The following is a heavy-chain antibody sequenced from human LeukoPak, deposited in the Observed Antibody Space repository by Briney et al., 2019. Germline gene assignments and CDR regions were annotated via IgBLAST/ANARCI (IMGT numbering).Heavy chain of an antibody. CDR1: GYTFTAYY. CDR2: IKCDSGGT. Sequence: DSVKVSCKASGYTFTAYYMHWVRQAPGQGLEWMGWIKCDSGGTEYSRNYRGRVTMTRDTSISTAYMELTRLTSDDTAVYYCLGSHWAAGAAFESWGQGTQVTVSS. J-gene: IGHJ4*02. CDR3: LGSHWAAGAAFES. D-gene: IGHD6-13*01. V-gene: IGHV1-2*02.